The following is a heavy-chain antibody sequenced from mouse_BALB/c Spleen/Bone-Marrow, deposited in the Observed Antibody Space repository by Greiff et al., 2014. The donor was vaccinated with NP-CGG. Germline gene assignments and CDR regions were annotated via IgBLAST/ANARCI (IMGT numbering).Heavy chain of an antibody. CDR1: GYTFSSYW. J-gene: IGHJ1*01. Sequence: DLVKPGASVKLSCKASGYTFSSYWINWIKRRPGQGLEWIGRFAPGSGSTNYNEVFKGKATLTVDTSSATAYIQLDSLSSEDSAVYFCARSGFGTGYCYFDVWGAGTTVTVSA. CDR2: FAPGSGST. CDR3: ARSGFGTGYCYFDV. D-gene: IGHD1-1*01. V-gene: IGHV1S41*01.